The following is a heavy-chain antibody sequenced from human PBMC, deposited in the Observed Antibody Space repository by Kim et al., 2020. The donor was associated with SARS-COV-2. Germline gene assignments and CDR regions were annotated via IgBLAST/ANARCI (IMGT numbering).Heavy chain of an antibody. CDR3: ARARRDDFGVVKSYYYGMDV. CDR1: GDSIRSYY. D-gene: IGHD3-3*01. Sequence: SETLSLTCTVSGDSIRSYYWNWIRQPPGEALEWIGHIYYSGGTNYNPSLKSRVTISVDTSKNYFSLKLSSVTAADTAVYYCARARRDDFGVVKSYYYGMDVWGQRTTVTVSS. J-gene: IGHJ6*02. V-gene: IGHV4-59*01. CDR2: IYYSGGT.